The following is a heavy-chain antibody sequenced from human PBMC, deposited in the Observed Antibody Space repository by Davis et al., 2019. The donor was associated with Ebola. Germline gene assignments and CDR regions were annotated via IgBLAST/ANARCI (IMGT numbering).Heavy chain of an antibody. Sequence: SETLSLTCTVTGDFINTYYWSWIRQPPGKGLEWIGSIYHSGSTYYNPSLKSRVTISVDTSKNQFSLKLSSVTAADTAVYYCVTENWYRFESWGQGTLVTVSS. D-gene: IGHD1/OR15-1a*01. CDR3: VTENWYRFES. CDR2: IYHSGST. CDR1: GDFINTYY. J-gene: IGHJ4*02. V-gene: IGHV4-38-2*02.